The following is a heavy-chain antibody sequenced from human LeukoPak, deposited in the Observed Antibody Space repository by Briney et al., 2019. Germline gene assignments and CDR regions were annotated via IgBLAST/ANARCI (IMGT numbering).Heavy chain of an antibody. D-gene: IGHD1-14*01. CDR2: INSDGSST. V-gene: IGHV3-74*01. CDR3: ASSYKYGFPY. CDR1: GFTFSSYW. J-gene: IGHJ4*02. Sequence: GGSLRLSCAASGFTFSSYWILWVRQAPGKGLVWVSRINSDGSSTTYADSVKGRFTISRDNAKNTMYLQMNTLRAEDTAVYYCASSYKYGFPYWGQGTLVTVSS.